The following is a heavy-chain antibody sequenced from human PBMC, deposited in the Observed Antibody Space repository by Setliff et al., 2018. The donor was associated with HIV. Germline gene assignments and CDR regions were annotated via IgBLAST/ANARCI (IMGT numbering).Heavy chain of an antibody. CDR2: IYPGDSDI. Sequence: GESLKISCEASGYTFTNYWIGWVRQMPGKGLEWMGIIYPGDSDIIYSPSFQGQVTISADKSITTAYLQWSSLKASDTAIYYCVRHRSAVAGTRIGYCYYMDVWCKGTTVTVSS. CDR1: GYTFTNYW. J-gene: IGHJ6*03. V-gene: IGHV5-51*01. CDR3: VRHRSAVAGTRIGYCYYMDV. D-gene: IGHD6-19*01.